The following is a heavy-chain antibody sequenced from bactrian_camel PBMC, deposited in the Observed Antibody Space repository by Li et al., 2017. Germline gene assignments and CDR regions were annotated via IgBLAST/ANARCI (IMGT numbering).Heavy chain of an antibody. D-gene: IGHD5*01. Sequence: HVQLVESGGGLVQPGGSLTLSCAASGFTLSSYWMYWVRQAPGKGLEWASAISASGGTTIYADHVKGRFTISRDNAKNTLYLQLNSLKTEDTAMYYCVNGASDVGYNYWGQGTQVTVS. J-gene: IGHJ4*01. CDR1: GFTLSSYW. CDR3: VNGASDVGYNY. V-gene: IGHV3S1*01. CDR2: ISASGGTT.